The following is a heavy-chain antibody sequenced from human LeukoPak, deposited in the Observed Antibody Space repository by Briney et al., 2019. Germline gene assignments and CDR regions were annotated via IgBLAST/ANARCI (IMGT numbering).Heavy chain of an antibody. J-gene: IGHJ4*02. CDR1: GFTFSSYE. CDR2: ISSSGSTI. Sequence: QPGGSLRLSCAASGFTFSSYEMNWVRQAPGKGLEWVSYISSSGSTIYYADSVKGRFTISRDNAKNSLYLQMNSLRAEDTVVYYCARALIAARPPYWGQGTLVTVSS. CDR3: ARALIAARPPY. V-gene: IGHV3-48*03. D-gene: IGHD6-6*01.